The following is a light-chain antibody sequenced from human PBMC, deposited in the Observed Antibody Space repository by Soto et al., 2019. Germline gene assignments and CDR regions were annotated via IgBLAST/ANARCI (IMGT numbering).Light chain of an antibody. CDR1: QSVSSGY. Sequence: EIVLTQSPGTLSLSPGERATLSCGASQSVSSGYLAWYQQKPGQAPRLLIYGASSRATGIPDRFSGSGSGTDFTLTISRLEPEDFAVCYCQQYGSSPPFGGGTKVEIK. CDR2: GAS. CDR3: QQYGSSPP. J-gene: IGKJ4*01. V-gene: IGKV3-20*01.